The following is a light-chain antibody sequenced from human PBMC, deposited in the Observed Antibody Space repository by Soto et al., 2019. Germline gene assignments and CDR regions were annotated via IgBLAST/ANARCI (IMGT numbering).Light chain of an antibody. CDR3: QQYGSSPWT. V-gene: IGKV3-20*01. J-gene: IGKJ1*01. CDR2: GAS. Sequence: EIVLTQSPGTLSLSPGERATLSCRASQSVSSSYLAWYQQKPGQAPRPLLYGASSRAIGIPDRFSGIGAGTDFTLTSSRLAPEDFAVYYCQQYGSSPWTFGHGTKVDI. CDR1: QSVSSSY.